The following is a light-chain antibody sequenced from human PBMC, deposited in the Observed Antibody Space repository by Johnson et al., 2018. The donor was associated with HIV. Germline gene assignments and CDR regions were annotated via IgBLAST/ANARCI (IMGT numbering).Light chain of an antibody. V-gene: IGLV1-51*02. Sequence: QSVLTQPPSVSAAPGHQVTISFSGSSSNIANNYVSWYQQFPGTAPKLLIYENNKRPSGIPDRFSASKSGTSATLGITGLQTGDEADYYCGTWDGSLSAGVFGTGTKVTVL. J-gene: IGLJ1*01. CDR2: ENN. CDR1: SSNIANNY. CDR3: GTWDGSLSAGV.